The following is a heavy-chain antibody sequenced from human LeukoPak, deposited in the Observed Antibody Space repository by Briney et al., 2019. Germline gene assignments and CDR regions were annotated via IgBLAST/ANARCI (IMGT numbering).Heavy chain of an antibody. Sequence: ASVKVSRKASGGTFSSYAISWVRQAPGQGLEWMGRIIPIFGTANYAQKFQGRVTITADKSASTAYMELSSLRSEDTAVYYCARARRVAAAIDYWGQGTLVTVSS. J-gene: IGHJ4*02. CDR2: IIPIFGTA. CDR1: GGTFSSYA. D-gene: IGHD6-13*01. V-gene: IGHV1-69*06. CDR3: ARARRVAAAIDY.